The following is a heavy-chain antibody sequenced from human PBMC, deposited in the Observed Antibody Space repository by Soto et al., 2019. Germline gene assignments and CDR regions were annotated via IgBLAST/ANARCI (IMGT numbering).Heavy chain of an antibody. D-gene: IGHD2-2*01. CDR2: ISASGDGT. CDR3: AKEGVVVPTLGWFDA. V-gene: IGHV3-23*01. CDR1: GFTFNTYA. Sequence: VQMLESGGGLVQPGGSLRLSCAASGFTFNTYAMSWVRQAPGKGLEWVSGISASGDGTYYADSVKGRFTVSRDNSRNTLYLQMSNLRAEDTAIYYCAKEGVVVPTLGWFDAWGQGTLVTVSS. J-gene: IGHJ5*02.